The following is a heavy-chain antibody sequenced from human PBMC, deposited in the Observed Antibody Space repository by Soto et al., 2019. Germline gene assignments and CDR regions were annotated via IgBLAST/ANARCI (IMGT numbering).Heavy chain of an antibody. D-gene: IGHD1-1*01. V-gene: IGHV4-4*07. CDR1: GASIIGFY. J-gene: IGHJ5*02. CDR2: IYATGTT. CDR3: VRDGTKTLRDWFDP. Sequence: PSETMSLTCTVSGASIIGFYLSWIRKSAGKGLEWIGRIYATGTTDYNPSLKSRVMMSVDTSKKQFSLKLRSVTAADTAVYYCVRDGTKTLRDWFDPWGQGISVTVSS.